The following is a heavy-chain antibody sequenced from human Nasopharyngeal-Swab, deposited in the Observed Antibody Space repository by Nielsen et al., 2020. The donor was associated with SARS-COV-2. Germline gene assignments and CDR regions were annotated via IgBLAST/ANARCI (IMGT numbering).Heavy chain of an antibody. CDR3: ARDGLDYDFWSAYFMDV. J-gene: IGHJ6*02. CDR2: ISSSSSYI. CDR1: GFTFNNYN. D-gene: IGHD3-3*01. Sequence: GGFLRLSCAASGFTFNNYNFNWVRQAPGKGLEWVSSISSSSSYIYYADSVKGRFTTSRDNAKNSLYLQMNSLRAEDTAVYYCARDGLDYDFWSAYFMDVWGQGTTVTVSS. V-gene: IGHV3-21*01.